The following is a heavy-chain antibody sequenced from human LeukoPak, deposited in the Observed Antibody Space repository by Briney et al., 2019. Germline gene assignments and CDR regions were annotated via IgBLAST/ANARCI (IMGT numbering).Heavy chain of an antibody. Sequence: ASVKVSCKASAYTFTGYYLHWVRQAPGQGLQWMGWIDPNNGDTEYAQKFQGRVTMTRDRSISTAYMELGRLTSDDTAVYYCARRARNGLDAFDIWGQGTMVTVSS. V-gene: IGHV1-2*02. CDR1: AYTFTGYY. CDR3: ARRARNGLDAFDI. D-gene: IGHD1-14*01. CDR2: IDPNNGDT. J-gene: IGHJ3*02.